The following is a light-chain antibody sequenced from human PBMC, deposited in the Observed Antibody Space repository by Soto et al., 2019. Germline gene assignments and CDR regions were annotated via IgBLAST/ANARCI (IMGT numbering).Light chain of an antibody. V-gene: IGKV3-20*01. Sequence: ESVLTQSPATLSLSPGERATLSCRASQSVSSSYLAWYQQKPGQAPRLLIYGASSRATGIPDRFSGSGSGTDFTLTISRLEPEDFAVYYCQQYGSSLITFGQGTRLEIK. CDR2: GAS. J-gene: IGKJ5*01. CDR1: QSVSSSY. CDR3: QQYGSSLIT.